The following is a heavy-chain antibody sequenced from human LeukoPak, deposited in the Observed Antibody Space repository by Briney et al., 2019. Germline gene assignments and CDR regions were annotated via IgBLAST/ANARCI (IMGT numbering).Heavy chain of an antibody. Sequence: GGSLRLSCAASGFTFSSYWMHWVRQAPGKGLVWVSRINSDGSSTSYADSVKGRFTISRDNAKNTLYLQMNSLRAEDTAVYYWARVGVYNWIDGAGLPCDYCGEGTLVTVSS. V-gene: IGHV3-74*01. J-gene: IGHJ4*02. CDR2: INSDGSST. D-gene: IGHD1-1*01. CDR1: GFTFSSYW. CDR3: ARVGVYNWIDGAGLPCDY.